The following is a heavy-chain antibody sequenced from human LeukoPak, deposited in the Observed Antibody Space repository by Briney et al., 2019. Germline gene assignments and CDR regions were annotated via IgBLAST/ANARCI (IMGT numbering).Heavy chain of an antibody. CDR2: IYPGYSDT. D-gene: IGHD2-2*01. CDR1: GYRFTNYW. Sequence: GGSLKISCKSSGYRFTNYWIGWVRPMPGKGPEWMGIIYPGYSDTRYSPSFQGQVTISAEKSISTAYLQRSSLKASDTAMYYCARGCYCTSTSCYVAYNWFDAWGQGTLVTVSS. J-gene: IGHJ5*02. V-gene: IGHV5-51*01. CDR3: ARGCYCTSTSCYVAYNWFDA.